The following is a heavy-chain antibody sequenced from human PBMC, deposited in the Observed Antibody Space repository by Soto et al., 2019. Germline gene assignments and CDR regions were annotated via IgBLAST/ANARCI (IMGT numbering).Heavy chain of an antibody. CDR3: ARASRADAFDI. J-gene: IGHJ3*02. CDR1: GGSISTYY. CDR2: VYFSGTT. Sequence: QVQLQESGPGLVRPSETLSLTCTVSGGSISTYYWSWIRQPPGKGLEWIGYVYFSGTTNYNPSLKRRVTISCDTSKNQCSLKLTSVTAAGTAMYYCARASRADAFDIWGQGTMVAVSS. V-gene: IGHV4-59*01.